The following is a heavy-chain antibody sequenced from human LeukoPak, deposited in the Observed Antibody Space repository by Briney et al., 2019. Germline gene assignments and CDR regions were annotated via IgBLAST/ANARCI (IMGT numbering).Heavy chain of an antibody. Sequence: TSETLSLTCIVSGGSTSGGNYYWGWIRRPPGKGLEWIGGISSSGNTYYNPSLKSRITISIDTSKNHFSLKLSSGTAADTAVYYCARLNGNYVASLDYWGRGTLVTVSS. CDR1: GGSTSGGNYY. D-gene: IGHD4-17*01. CDR3: ARLNGNYVASLDY. J-gene: IGHJ4*02. CDR2: ISSSGNT. V-gene: IGHV4-39*02.